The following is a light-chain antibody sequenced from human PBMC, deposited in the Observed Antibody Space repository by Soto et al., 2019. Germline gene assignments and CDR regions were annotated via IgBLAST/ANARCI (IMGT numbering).Light chain of an antibody. CDR3: GSYTSTYVRI. Sequence: QSALTQPASVSGSPGQSITISCTGTRSDVGRYNYVSWYQQYPGRAPKVIIYEVTNRPSGVSDRFSGSKSGHVASLTISGLQAADEADYYCGSYTSTYVRIFGTGTKVTVL. CDR2: EVT. J-gene: IGLJ1*01. V-gene: IGLV2-14*01. CDR1: RSDVGRYNY.